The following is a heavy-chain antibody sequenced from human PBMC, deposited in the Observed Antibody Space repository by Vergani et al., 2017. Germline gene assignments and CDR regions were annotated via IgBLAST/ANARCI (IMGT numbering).Heavy chain of an antibody. Sequence: QVQLQESGPGLVKPSETLSLTCTVSGGSISSYYWRWIRQPPGKGLEWIGYIYSSGRTNYNPALKTRVTISGDTAKNQFPLKLSSVTAADTAVYYCARLNYDILTGYYNVMELRSAFDIWGQGTMVTVSS. CDR3: ARLNYDILTGYYNVMELRSAFDI. V-gene: IGHV4-59*01. CDR1: GGSISSYY. CDR2: IYSSGRT. J-gene: IGHJ3*02. D-gene: IGHD3-9*01.